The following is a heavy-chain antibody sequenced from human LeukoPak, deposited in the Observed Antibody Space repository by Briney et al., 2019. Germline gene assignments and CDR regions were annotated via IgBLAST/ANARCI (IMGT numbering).Heavy chain of an antibody. D-gene: IGHD6-19*01. CDR3: ARGGAYSSGWYSKRWFDP. Sequence: SETLSLTCTVSGGSISSSSYYWGWIRQPPGKGLEWIGSIYYSGSTYYNPSLKSRVTISVDTSKNQFSLKLSSVTAADTAVYYCARGGAYSSGWYSKRWFDPWGQGTLVTVSS. CDR2: IYYSGST. V-gene: IGHV4-39*07. J-gene: IGHJ5*02. CDR1: GGSISSSSYY.